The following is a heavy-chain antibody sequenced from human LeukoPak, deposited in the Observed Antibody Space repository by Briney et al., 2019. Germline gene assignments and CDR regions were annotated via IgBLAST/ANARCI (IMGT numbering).Heavy chain of an antibody. CDR2: ISGDGTST. D-gene: IGHD2-2*01. Sequence: PGRSLRLSCAASGFTVTSNYMSWVRQAPGKGLEWVSRISGDGTSTTYADAVKGRFTISRDNAKNTLYLQMSSLRAEDTAVYYCARSGLVPAFDIWGQGTLVTVAS. V-gene: IGHV3-74*01. J-gene: IGHJ3*02. CDR1: GFTVTSNY. CDR3: ARSGLVPAFDI.